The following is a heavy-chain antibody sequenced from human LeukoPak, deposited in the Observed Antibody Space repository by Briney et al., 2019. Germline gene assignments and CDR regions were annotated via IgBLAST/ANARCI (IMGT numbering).Heavy chain of an antibody. V-gene: IGHV3-74*01. D-gene: IGHD6-13*01. Sequence: GGSLRLSCAASGFTFSNHWMHWVRQAPGKGLVWVSRLSSDGRDPSYADSVKGRFTISRDNAKNTLYMQMNSLRAEDTAVYYCARGVYEEDVNYWGQGTLVTVSS. CDR2: LSSDGRDP. J-gene: IGHJ4*02. CDR3: ARGVYEEDVNY. CDR1: GFTFSNHW.